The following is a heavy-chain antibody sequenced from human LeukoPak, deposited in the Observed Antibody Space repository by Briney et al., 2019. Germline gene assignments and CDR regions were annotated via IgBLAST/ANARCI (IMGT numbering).Heavy chain of an antibody. Sequence: PGGSLRLSCAASGFTFSSYEMNWVRQAPGKGLEWVSYISSSGSTIYYADSVKGRFTISRDNAKNSLYLQMNSLRAEDTAVYYCARGLGRGRSSSYYWGQGTLVTVSS. CDR1: GFTFSSYE. D-gene: IGHD6-13*01. CDR3: ARGLGRGRSSSYY. J-gene: IGHJ4*02. CDR2: ISSSGSTI. V-gene: IGHV3-48*03.